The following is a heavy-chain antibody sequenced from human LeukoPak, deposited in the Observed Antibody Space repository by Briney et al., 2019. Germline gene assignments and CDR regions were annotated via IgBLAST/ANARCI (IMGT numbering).Heavy chain of an antibody. Sequence: PGGSLRLSCAASGFTFSSYAMHWVRQAPGKGLEWVAVISYDGSNKYYADSVKGRFTISRDNSKNTLYLQMNSLRAEDTAVYYCARDTPPYSSGWYDRRSYGNFQHWGQGTLVTVSS. D-gene: IGHD6-19*01. CDR1: GFTFSSYA. CDR3: ARDTPPYSSGWYDRRSYGNFQH. J-gene: IGHJ1*01. V-gene: IGHV3-30*04. CDR2: ISYDGSNK.